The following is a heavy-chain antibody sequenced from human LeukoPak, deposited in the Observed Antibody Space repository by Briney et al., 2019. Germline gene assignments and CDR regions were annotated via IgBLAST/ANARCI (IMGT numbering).Heavy chain of an antibody. CDR1: GFTFSSYW. J-gene: IGHJ3*02. D-gene: IGHD1-26*01. CDR2: ISASGAST. Sequence: PGGSLRLSCAASGFTFSSYWMSWVRQAPGKGLEWVSAISASGASTYYGDSVKGRFTISRDNSKNTLYLQMNSLRAEDTAVYYCAKDKGSYIGPSRGAFDIWGQGTLVTVSS. V-gene: IGHV3-23*01. CDR3: AKDKGSYIGPSRGAFDI.